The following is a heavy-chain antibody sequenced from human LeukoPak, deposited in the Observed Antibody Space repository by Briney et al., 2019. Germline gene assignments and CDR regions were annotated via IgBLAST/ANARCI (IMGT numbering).Heavy chain of an antibody. Sequence: GGSLRLSCAASGYTFSSYAMSWVRQAPGKGLEWVSAISGSGGSTYYADSVKGRFTISRDNSKNTLYLQMNSLRAEDTAVYFCAKGTAAAAGPIDYWGQGTLVTVSS. CDR3: AKGTAAAAGPIDY. CDR2: ISGSGGST. V-gene: IGHV3-23*01. CDR1: GYTFSSYA. J-gene: IGHJ4*02. D-gene: IGHD6-13*01.